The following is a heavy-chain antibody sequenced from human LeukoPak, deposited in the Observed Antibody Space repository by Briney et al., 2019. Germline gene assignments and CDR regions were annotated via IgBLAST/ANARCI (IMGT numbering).Heavy chain of an antibody. V-gene: IGHV4-59*08. Sequence: SETLSLTCTVSGGSISSYYWSWIRQPPGKGLEWIGYIYYSGSPNYNPSLKSRVTISVDTSKNQFSLKLSSVTAADTAVYYCASSGYDETLRFDYWGQGTLVTVSS. CDR2: IYYSGSP. J-gene: IGHJ4*02. D-gene: IGHD5-12*01. CDR1: GGSISSYY. CDR3: ASSGYDETLRFDY.